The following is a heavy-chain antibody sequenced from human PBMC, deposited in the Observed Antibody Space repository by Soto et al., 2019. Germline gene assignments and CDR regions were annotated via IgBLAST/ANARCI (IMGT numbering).Heavy chain of an antibody. CDR1: GYTFTG. D-gene: IGHD3-22*01. J-gene: IGHJ5*02. Sequence: GASVKVSCKASGYTFTGWVRQAPGQGLEWMGWINPDSGGTSYAQKFQGWVTMTRDTSITTAYMELSRLRSDDTAVYYCAGHIAVIFNTMIVVLRFNCYRWGQGTLVTVSS. CDR3: AGHIAVIFNTMIVVLRFNCYR. CDR2: INPDSGGT. V-gene: IGHV1-2*04.